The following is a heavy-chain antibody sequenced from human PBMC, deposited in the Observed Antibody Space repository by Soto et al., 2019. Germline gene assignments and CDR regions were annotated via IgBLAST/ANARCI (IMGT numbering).Heavy chain of an antibody. CDR2: ISLYSDGT. CDR3: ARVVPGAEAWFGP. J-gene: IGHJ5*02. D-gene: IGHD2-2*01. V-gene: IGHV1-18*01. Sequence: GASVKVSCKTSGYTFSNYGITWVRQAPGQPLEWLGWISLYSDGTNYAQKFQGRVSMATDTSTTTAYMELRSLRSDDTAVYYCARVVPGAEAWFGPWGQGTLVTVSS. CDR1: GYTFSNYG.